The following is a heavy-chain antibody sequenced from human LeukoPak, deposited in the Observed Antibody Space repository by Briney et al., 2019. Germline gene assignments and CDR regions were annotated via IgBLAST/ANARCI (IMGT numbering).Heavy chain of an antibody. D-gene: IGHD3-22*01. J-gene: IGHJ4*02. CDR2: INGDGSTT. Sequence: GGSLRLSCAASGFTFSKYAMSWVRQAPGKGLVWVSRINGDGSTTSYADSVKGGFTISRDNAKNTLYLQMSSLRAEDTAVYYCATGNYYDSRGYYTFGHWGQGTLVTVSS. CDR1: GFTFSKYA. V-gene: IGHV3-74*01. CDR3: ATGNYYDSRGYYTFGH.